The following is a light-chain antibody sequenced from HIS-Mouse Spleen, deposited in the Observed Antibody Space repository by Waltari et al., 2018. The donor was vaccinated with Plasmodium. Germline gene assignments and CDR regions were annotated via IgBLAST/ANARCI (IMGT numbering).Light chain of an antibody. Sequence: DMQMTQSQSSLLVSVVHRVTITFRASQSISSYLNWYQQKPGKAPKLLIYAASSLQSGVPSRFSGSGSGTDFTLTISSLQPEDFATYYCQQSYSTPWTFGQGTKVEIK. V-gene: IGKV1-39*01. CDR3: QQSYSTPWT. CDR2: AAS. CDR1: QSISSY. J-gene: IGKJ1*01.